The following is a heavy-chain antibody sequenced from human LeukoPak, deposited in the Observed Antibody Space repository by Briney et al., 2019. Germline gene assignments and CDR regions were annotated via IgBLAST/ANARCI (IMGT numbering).Heavy chain of an antibody. D-gene: IGHD3-10*01. Sequence: GSLRLSCTVSGFTFSNYWMRWVRQAPGKGLEWVASIDKNGREKRYVDSVEGRFTISRDNAKNSVYLQMTSLGAEDTAVYYCATYTQNFGAPGTDYWGQGTLVTVSS. CDR2: IDKNGREK. CDR3: ATYTQNFGAPGTDY. CDR1: GFTFSNYW. V-gene: IGHV3-7*01. J-gene: IGHJ4*02.